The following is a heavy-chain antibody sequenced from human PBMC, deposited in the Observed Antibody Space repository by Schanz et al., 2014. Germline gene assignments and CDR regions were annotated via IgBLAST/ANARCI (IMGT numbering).Heavy chain of an antibody. CDR2: INPSGGST. CDR1: GYTFTTYY. CDR3: ARIGGSVFDY. Sequence: QVQLVQSGAEVMKPGVSVKVSCKASGYTFTTYYMHWVRQAPGQGLEWMGIINPSGGSTSYAQKFQGRVTMTRDTSTSTVYMELSSLRSEDTAVYYCARIGGSVFDYWAQGTLVTVSS. D-gene: IGHD3-10*01. V-gene: IGHV1-46*01. J-gene: IGHJ4*02.